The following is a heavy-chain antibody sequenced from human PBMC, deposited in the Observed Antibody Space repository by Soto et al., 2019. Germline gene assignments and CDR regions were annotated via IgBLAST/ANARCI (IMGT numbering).Heavy chain of an antibody. CDR3: ARDPFWSGYYPYFDY. J-gene: IGHJ4*02. CDR2: IWYDGSNK. Sequence: QVQLVESGGGVVQPGRSLRLSCAASGFTFSSYGMHWVRQAPGKGLEWVAVIWYDGSNKYYADSVKGRFTISRDNSKNTLYLQMNSLRAEDTAVYYCARDPFWSGYYPYFDYWGQGTLVTVSS. V-gene: IGHV3-33*01. CDR1: GFTFSSYG. D-gene: IGHD3-3*01.